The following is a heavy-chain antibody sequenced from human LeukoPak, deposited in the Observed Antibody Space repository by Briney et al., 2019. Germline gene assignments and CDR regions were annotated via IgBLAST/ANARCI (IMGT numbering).Heavy chain of an antibody. V-gene: IGHV3-7*01. CDR1: GFTFSSYW. J-gene: IGHJ3*02. CDR3: ARLYYDYVWGSYRSRNAFDI. D-gene: IGHD3-16*02. CDR2: IKQDGSEK. Sequence: GGSLRLSCAASGFTFSSYWMSWVRQAPGKGLEWVANIKQDGSEKYYVDSVKGRFTISRDNAKNSLYLQMNSLRAEDTAVYYCARLYYDYVWGSYRSRNAFDIWGQGTMVTVSS.